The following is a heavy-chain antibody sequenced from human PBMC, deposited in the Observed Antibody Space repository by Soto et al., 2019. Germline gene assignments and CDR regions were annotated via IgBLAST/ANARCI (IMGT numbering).Heavy chain of an antibody. J-gene: IGHJ2*01. CDR3: ASLNENL. V-gene: IGHV3-33*01. CDR1: GFTFSSYG. Sequence: QVQLVESGGGVVQHGRSLRLSCAASGFTFSSYGMHWVRQAPGKGLEWVAVIWYDGSNKYYVDSVKGRFTISRDNSKNTLYLQMNSLSAEDTAVYYCASLNENLWGRGTLVTVSS. CDR2: IWYDGSNK.